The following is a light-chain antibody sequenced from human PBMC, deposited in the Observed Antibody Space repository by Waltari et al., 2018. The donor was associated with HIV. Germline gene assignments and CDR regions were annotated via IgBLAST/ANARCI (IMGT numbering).Light chain of an antibody. J-gene: IGLJ3*02. V-gene: IGLV3-21*02. CDR2: DNT. Sequence: SNVLTQPPSVSVAPGQTARTTCGENHIGINSVNWYQQNPGQDPVLVVYDNTDRPSGSPERFAGSNAGKTATLTIRGVEAGDEADYYCQVWDTSREWVFGGGTKLTVL. CDR1: HIGINS. CDR3: QVWDTSREWV.